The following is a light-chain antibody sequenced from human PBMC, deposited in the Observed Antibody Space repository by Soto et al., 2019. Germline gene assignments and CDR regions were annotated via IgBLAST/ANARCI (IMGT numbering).Light chain of an antibody. V-gene: IGKV1-27*01. CDR3: QTYSSAPWT. CDR1: QAISYY. CDR2: AAS. J-gene: IGKJ1*01. Sequence: DIQMTQSPSSLSASVGDRVTITCRASQAISYYLAWYQHKPGKAPKLLIYAASVLQSGVPSRFSGSGSGTDFTLTISGLQPEDVATYYCQTYSSAPWTFGPGTKVEIK.